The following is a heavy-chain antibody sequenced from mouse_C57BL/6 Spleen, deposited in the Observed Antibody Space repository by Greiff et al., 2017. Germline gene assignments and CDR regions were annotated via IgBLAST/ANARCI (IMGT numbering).Heavy chain of an antibody. V-gene: IGHV1-15*01. J-gene: IGHJ2*01. CDR2: IDPETGGT. D-gene: IGHD1-1*01. CDR1: GYTFTDYE. Sequence: QVQLQQSGAELVRPGASVTLSCKASGYTFTDYEMPWVKQTPVHGLEWIGAIDPETGGTAYNQKFKGKAILTADKSSSTAYMELRSLTSEDSAVYYCTRWGTTVVVDYWGQGTTLTVSS. CDR3: TRWGTTVVVDY.